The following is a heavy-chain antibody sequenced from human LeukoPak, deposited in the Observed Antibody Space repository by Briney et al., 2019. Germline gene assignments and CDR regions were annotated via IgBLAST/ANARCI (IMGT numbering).Heavy chain of an antibody. D-gene: IGHD1-26*01. CDR3: ARRGGSYSHSDF. J-gene: IGHJ4*02. V-gene: IGHV1-18*01. Sequence: ASVKVSCKASGYTFSSYGIIWGRQAPGQGLEWMGWVSAFNGNTDYAPKLQGRVTMTTDTSTTTAYMELRSLTSDDTAVYYCARRGGSYSHSDFWGQGTLVTVSS. CDR1: GYTFSSYG. CDR2: VSAFNGNT.